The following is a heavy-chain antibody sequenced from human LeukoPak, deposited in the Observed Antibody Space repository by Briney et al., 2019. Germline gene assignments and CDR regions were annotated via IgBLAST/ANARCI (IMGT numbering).Heavy chain of an antibody. CDR1: GYSSTSYW. CDR2: IYPGDSDT. D-gene: IGHD2-2*01. Sequence: PGESLQISCKGSGYSSTSYWIGWVRQMPGKGLEWMGIIYPGDSDTRYSPSFQGQVTISADKSISTAYLQWSSLKASDTAMYYCARGEPSARYCSSTSCRNWFDPWGQGTLVAVSS. J-gene: IGHJ5*02. V-gene: IGHV5-51*01. CDR3: ARGEPSARYCSSTSCRNWFDP.